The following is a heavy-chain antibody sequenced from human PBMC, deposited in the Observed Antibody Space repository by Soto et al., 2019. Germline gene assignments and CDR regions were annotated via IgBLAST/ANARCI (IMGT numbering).Heavy chain of an antibody. CDR1: GCTFTSYG. V-gene: IGHV1-18*01. CDR2: ISAHNDNT. CDR3: ARGRYGDY. J-gene: IGHJ4*02. Sequence: QVHLVQSGAEVKKPGASVKVSCKCSGCTFTSYGITWVRQAPGQGLEWMGWISAHNDNTDYAQKLQGRVTVTRDTSTSTAYMELRSLRSDDTAVYYCARGRYGDYWGQGALVTVSS. D-gene: IGHD1-1*01.